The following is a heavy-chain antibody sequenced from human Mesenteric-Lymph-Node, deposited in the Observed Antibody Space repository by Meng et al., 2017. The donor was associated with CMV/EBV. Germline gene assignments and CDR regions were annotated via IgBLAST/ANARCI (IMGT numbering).Heavy chain of an antibody. CDR1: GGSISTYY. Sequence: SETLSLTCTVSGGSISTYYWSWIRQPPGKGLEWIGNIFYSGTTNYNPSLKSRVTMSVDTSKNQFSLKLSSVTAADTAVYYCARTDCSTTSCYSYFDYWGQGTLVTVSS. CDR3: ARTDCSTTSCYSYFDY. V-gene: IGHV4-59*01. CDR2: IFYSGTT. D-gene: IGHD2-2*01. J-gene: IGHJ4*02.